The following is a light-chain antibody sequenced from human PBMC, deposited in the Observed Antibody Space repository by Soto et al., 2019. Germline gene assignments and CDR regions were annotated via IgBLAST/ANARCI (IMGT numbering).Light chain of an antibody. CDR2: GAS. Sequence: EIAMTQSPATVSVTRGERATLSCRASQSVSSNLAWYQQKPGQAPRLLIYGASSRDTGIPARFSGSGSGTEFTLTISSLQSEDFAVYYCQQYSEWPLTFGGGTKVEIK. V-gene: IGKV3D-15*01. CDR1: QSVSSN. J-gene: IGKJ4*01. CDR3: QQYSEWPLT.